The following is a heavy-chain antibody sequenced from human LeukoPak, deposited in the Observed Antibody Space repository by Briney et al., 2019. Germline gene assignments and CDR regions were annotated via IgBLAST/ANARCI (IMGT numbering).Heavy chain of an antibody. CDR2: IWYDGSNK. Sequence: GRSLRLSCAASGFTFSSYGMHWVRQAPGKGLEWVAVIWYDGSNKYYADSVKGRFTISRDNSKNTLYLQMNSLRAEDTAVYYCARDRTAMATELFDYWGRGTLVTDSS. D-gene: IGHD5-18*01. CDR1: GFTFSSYG. CDR3: ARDRTAMATELFDY. V-gene: IGHV3-33*01. J-gene: IGHJ4*02.